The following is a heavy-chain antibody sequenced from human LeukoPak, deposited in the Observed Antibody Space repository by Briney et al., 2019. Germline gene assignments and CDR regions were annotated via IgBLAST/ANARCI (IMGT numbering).Heavy chain of an antibody. D-gene: IGHD2-2*02. J-gene: IGHJ6*02. V-gene: IGHV4-4*02. CDR3: ATAPILRGEGGEHCKYGMDV. CDR1: VGSISSGNW. CDR2: IYHNGTH. Sequence: PSGTLSLTCAVSVGSISSGNWRTWVRQSPGKGLEWIGEIYHNGTHNYNPSLKSRVTISADTFKNHFSLKLTPVTAADTAVYYCATAPILRGEGGEHCKYGMDVWGQGTTVTVSS.